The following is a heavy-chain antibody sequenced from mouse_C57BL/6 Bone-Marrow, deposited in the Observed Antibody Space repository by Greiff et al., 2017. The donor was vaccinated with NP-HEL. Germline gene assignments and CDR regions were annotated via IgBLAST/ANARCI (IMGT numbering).Heavy chain of an antibody. V-gene: IGHV1-52*01. Sequence: VQLQQPGAELVRPGSSVKLSCKASGYTFTSYWMHWVKQRPIQGLEWIGNIDPSDSETHYNQKFKDKATLTVDKSSSTAYMQLSSLTSEDSAVYYCAREDGYYVAMDYWGQGTSVTVSS. D-gene: IGHD2-3*01. CDR3: AREDGYYVAMDY. J-gene: IGHJ4*01. CDR1: GYTFTSYW. CDR2: IDPSDSET.